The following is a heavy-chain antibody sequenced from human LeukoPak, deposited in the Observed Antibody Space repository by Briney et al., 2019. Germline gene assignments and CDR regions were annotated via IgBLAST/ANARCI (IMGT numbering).Heavy chain of an antibody. V-gene: IGHV3-7*01. CDR3: AREGQQLACDY. D-gene: IGHD6-13*01. Sequence: GGSLRLSCAASGFIFSSYWMTWVRQAPGKGLDWVATIKQDGSEKYYVDSVKGRFTISRDNAKNSLYLQMNSLRAEDTAVYYCAREGQQLACDYWGQGTLVTVSS. CDR2: IKQDGSEK. CDR1: GFIFSSYW. J-gene: IGHJ4*02.